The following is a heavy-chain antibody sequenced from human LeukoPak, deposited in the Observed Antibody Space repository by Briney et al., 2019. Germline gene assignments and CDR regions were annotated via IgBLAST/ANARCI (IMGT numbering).Heavy chain of an antibody. J-gene: IGHJ6*03. CDR1: GFTFSDNY. D-gene: IGHD3-9*01. CDR3: ARDTHKFYYDILTGSGTDYYYYYYMDV. CDR2: ISPSGNIT. Sequence: GGSLRLSCAASGFTFSDNYMSWIRQAPGKGLEWVSGISPSGNITYYTDSVRGRFTISRDNFKNTLSLQVNSLRAEDTAMYYCARDTHKFYYDILTGSGTDYYYYYYMDVWGKGTTVTVSS. V-gene: IGHV3-23*01.